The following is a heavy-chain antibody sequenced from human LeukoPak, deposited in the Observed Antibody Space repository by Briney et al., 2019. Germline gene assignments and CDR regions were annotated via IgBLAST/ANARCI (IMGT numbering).Heavy chain of an antibody. CDR1: GFTFSTYW. Sequence: PGGSLRVSCAASGFTFSTYWMSWVRQAPGKGLEWVANINKDGSQTYYVDSMRGRFTISRDNAKNSLFLQMDSLTAEDTAVYYCARETYYSGSGPGGWFDPWAREPWSPSPQ. D-gene: IGHD3-10*01. CDR2: INKDGSQT. V-gene: IGHV3-7*01. J-gene: IGHJ5*02. CDR3: ARETYYSGSGPGGWFDP.